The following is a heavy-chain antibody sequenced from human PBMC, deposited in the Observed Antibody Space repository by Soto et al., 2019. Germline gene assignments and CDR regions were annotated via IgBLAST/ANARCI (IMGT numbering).Heavy chain of an antibody. CDR3: ASSGYSSGWYVPGY. V-gene: IGHV5-10-1*01. CDR2: IDPSDSYT. CDR1: GYSFTSYW. Sequence: LGETLKISCKGSGYSFTSYWISWVRQMPGKGLEWMGRIDPSDSYTNYSPSFQGHVTISADKSISTAYLQWSSLKASDTAMYYCASSGYSSGWYVPGYWGQGTLVTVSS. D-gene: IGHD6-19*01. J-gene: IGHJ4*02.